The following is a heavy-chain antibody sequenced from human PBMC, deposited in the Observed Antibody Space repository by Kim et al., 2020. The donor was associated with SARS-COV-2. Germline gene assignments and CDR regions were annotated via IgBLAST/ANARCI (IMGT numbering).Heavy chain of an antibody. CDR2: ITGSGSKT. Sequence: GGSLRLSCVGSGFTFNAYAMSWVRQAPGKGLEWVSAITGSGSKTYYAESMEGRFTISRDHSKHTLYLQINNLRAEDTAVYYCAKDRGSASLHDDHWGQGTLVTVSS. CDR1: GFTFNAYA. V-gene: IGHV3-23*01. CDR3: AKDRGSASLHDDH. D-gene: IGHD2-2*01. J-gene: IGHJ4*02.